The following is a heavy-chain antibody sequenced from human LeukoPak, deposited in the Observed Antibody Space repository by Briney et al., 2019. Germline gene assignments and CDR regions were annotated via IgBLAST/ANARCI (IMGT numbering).Heavy chain of an antibody. Sequence: PGKSLRLSCAASGFTFDDYAMHWVRQAPGKGLEWVSGISWNSGNIGYADSVKGRFTISRDNAKNSLYLQMNSLRAEDTALYYCAKDIQYSSGWQHFDYWGQGTLVTVSS. CDR3: AKDIQYSSGWQHFDY. V-gene: IGHV3-9*01. CDR2: ISWNSGNI. CDR1: GFTFDDYA. D-gene: IGHD6-19*01. J-gene: IGHJ4*02.